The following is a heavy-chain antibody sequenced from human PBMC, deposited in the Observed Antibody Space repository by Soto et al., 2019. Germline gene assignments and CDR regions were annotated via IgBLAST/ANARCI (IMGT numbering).Heavy chain of an antibody. CDR1: GGSFSGYY. J-gene: IGHJ4*02. CDR2: INHSGST. V-gene: IGHV4-34*01. CDR3: ARVVPAAISLDY. Sequence: SETLSLTCAVYGGSFSGYYWIWIRQPPGKGLEWIGEINHSGSTNYNPSLKSRVTISVDTSKNQFSLKLSSVTAADTAVYYCARVVPAAISLDYWGQGTLVTVSS. D-gene: IGHD2-2*02.